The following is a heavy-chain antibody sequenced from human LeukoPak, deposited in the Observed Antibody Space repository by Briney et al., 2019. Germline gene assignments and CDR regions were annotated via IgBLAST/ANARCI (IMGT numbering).Heavy chain of an antibody. CDR3: ARTDNSGWYSDTSYYFDY. J-gene: IGHJ4*02. Sequence: GASVKVSCKASGYTFTSYGISWVRQAPGQGLEWMGWISAYNGNTNYAQKLQGRVTMTTDTSTSTAYMELRSLRSDDTAVYYCARTDNSGWYSDTSYYFDYWGQGTLVTVSS. D-gene: IGHD6-19*01. CDR1: GYTFTSYG. V-gene: IGHV1-18*01. CDR2: ISAYNGNT.